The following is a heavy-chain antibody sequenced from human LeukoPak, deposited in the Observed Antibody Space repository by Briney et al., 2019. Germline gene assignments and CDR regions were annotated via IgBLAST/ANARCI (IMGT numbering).Heavy chain of an antibody. CDR2: IHYSGST. D-gene: IGHD5-18*01. CDR1: GGSISSYY. V-gene: IGHV4-59*12. Sequence: SETLSLTCTVSGGSISSYYWTWIRQPPGKGLEWIGYIHYSGSTTYNPSLKRRVTISVDTSKNQFSLRLSSVTAADTAVYYCARTSQLSYYYGMDVWGQGTTVTVSS. CDR3: ARTSQLSYYYGMDV. J-gene: IGHJ6*02.